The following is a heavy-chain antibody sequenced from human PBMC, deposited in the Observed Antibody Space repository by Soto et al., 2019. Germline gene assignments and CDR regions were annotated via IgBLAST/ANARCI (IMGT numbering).Heavy chain of an antibody. CDR3: ARGGRVGDYIWGSYPHTPFDY. V-gene: IGHV4-31*03. Sequence: SETLSLTCTVSGGSISSGGYYWSWIRQHPGKGLEWIGYIYYSGSTYYNPSLKSRVTISVDTSKNRFSLKLSSVTAADTAVYYCARGGRVGDYIWGSYPHTPFDYWGQGTLVTVSS. CDR2: IYYSGST. J-gene: IGHJ4*02. CDR1: GGSISSGGYY. D-gene: IGHD3-16*02.